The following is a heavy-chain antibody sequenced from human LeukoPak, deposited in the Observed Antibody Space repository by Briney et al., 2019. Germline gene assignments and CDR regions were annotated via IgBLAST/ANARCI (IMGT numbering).Heavy chain of an antibody. J-gene: IGHJ3*02. V-gene: IGHV3-33*01. CDR1: GFTFNSYG. CDR3: ARAPGYCSGGSCFSPDFDI. Sequence: GGSLRLTCAAAGFTFNSYGLHWDRQAPGKGLEWVAVIWNDGSNKHYSDSVKGRFTISRDNSRNTLSLQMNTLRADDTAVYYCARAPGYCSGGSCFSPDFDIWGQGTMVTVSS. D-gene: IGHD2-15*01. CDR2: IWNDGSNK.